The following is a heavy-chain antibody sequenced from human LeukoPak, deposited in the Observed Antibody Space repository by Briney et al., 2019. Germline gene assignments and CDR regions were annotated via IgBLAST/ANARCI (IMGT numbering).Heavy chain of an antibody. CDR3: AGALRGTYCSSTSCYESEFDY. Sequence: ASVKVSCKASGGTFSSYAISWVRQAPGQGLEWMGWISAYNGNTNYAQKLQGRVTMTTDTSTSTAYMELRSLRSDDTAVYYCAGALRGTYCSSTSCYESEFDYWGQGTLVTVSS. J-gene: IGHJ4*02. V-gene: IGHV1-18*01. D-gene: IGHD2-2*01. CDR2: ISAYNGNT. CDR1: GGTFSSYA.